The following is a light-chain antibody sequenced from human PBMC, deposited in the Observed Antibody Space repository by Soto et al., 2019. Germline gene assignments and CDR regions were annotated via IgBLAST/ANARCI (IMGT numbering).Light chain of an antibody. J-gene: IGKJ5*01. Sequence: NVLTQSPGTLSLSPGQRDTLSCRASQSLSGNYLAWYQQKPGQAPRVLIYRAYNRATGIPARFSGSGSGTDFTLTISSLEPEDFAVYYCQQRSNWPPITFGQGTRLEI. CDR3: QQRSNWPPIT. CDR2: RAY. V-gene: IGKV3-11*01. CDR1: QSLSGNY.